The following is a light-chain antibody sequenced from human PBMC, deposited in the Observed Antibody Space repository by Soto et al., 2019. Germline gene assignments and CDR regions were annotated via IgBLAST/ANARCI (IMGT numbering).Light chain of an antibody. CDR3: CSHSSSITWM. CDR2: EVT. J-gene: IGLJ3*02. Sequence: QSALTPTATVSGSPGQAITISCTGTSSDVGGYHFVSWYQQHPGKAPKLIIHEVTNRPSGVSGRFSGSKSGNTAFLTISGLQAEDEAVYYCCSHSSSITWMFGGGTKVTVL. V-gene: IGLV2-14*03. CDR1: SSDVGGYHF.